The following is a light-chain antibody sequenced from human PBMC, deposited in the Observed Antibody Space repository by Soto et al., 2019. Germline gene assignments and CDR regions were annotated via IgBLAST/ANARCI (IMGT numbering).Light chain of an antibody. Sequence: ILLTQSPSSLSASVGDIVTITCRASQGIDTSLAWYQQKPGKAPKLLIYAASNFQSGVPSRFSGSGSGTHFTLTISSLQPEDFATYYCQQLHGYPITFGQGTRLENK. CDR2: AAS. CDR1: QGIDTS. CDR3: QQLHGYPIT. V-gene: IGKV1-9*01. J-gene: IGKJ5*01.